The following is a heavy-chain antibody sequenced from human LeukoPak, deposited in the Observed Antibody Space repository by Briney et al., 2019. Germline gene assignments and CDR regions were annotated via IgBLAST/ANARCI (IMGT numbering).Heavy chain of an antibody. D-gene: IGHD3-10*01. CDR2: ISGSGDST. CDR3: AARQYYGSGNYYTADY. J-gene: IGHJ4*02. Sequence: GGSLRLSCAASGFTFRSYAMSWIRQVPGKGLEWVSAISGSGDSTYYADSVKGRFSISRDNSKDTMYLQMSSLGAEDTAVYYCAARQYYGSGNYYTADYWGQGTLVTVSS. V-gene: IGHV3-23*01. CDR1: GFTFRSYA.